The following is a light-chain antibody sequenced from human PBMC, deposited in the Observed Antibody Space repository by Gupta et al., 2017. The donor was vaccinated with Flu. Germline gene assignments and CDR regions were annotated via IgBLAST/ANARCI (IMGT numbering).Light chain of an antibody. CDR2: LTS. J-gene: IGKJ2*03. V-gene: IGKV2-28*01. Sequence: EIVMTQSALSVTVTPGEPASISCRSTQSLLHSNGKNYLDWYLQRPEQSPQLLIYLTSTRAPGVPNRFSGSGSGTEFALKSSRVEAEDVGVYYCMQNLQTPYSFGQGTKLEIK. CDR1: QSLLHSNGKNY. CDR3: MQNLQTPYS.